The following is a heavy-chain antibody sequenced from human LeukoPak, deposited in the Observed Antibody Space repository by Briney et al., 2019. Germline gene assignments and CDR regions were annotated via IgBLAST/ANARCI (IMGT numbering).Heavy chain of an antibody. CDR2: IYYSGST. CDR1: GGSISSSSYY. D-gene: IGHD5-12*01. J-gene: IGHJ4*02. Sequence: SETLSLTCTVSGGSISSSSYYWGWIRQPPGKGLEWIGSIYYSGSTYYNPSLKSRVTISVNTSKNQFSLKLSSVTAADTAVYYCARGPWWLRYFDYWGQGTLVTVSS. CDR3: ARGPWWLRYFDY. V-gene: IGHV4-39*07.